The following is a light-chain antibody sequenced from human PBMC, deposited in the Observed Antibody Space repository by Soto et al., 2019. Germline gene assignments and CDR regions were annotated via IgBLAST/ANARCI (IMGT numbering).Light chain of an antibody. J-gene: IGLJ1*01. CDR2: DVT. Sequence: VLTQPASVSGSPGQSITISCAGTSSDVGGYNYVSWYQQHPGKAPKLILYDVTNRPSGVSDRFSGSKSGNTASLTISGLQAEDEADYYCSSYASGNTLVFGTGTKVTV. CDR1: SSDVGGYNY. V-gene: IGLV2-14*01. CDR3: SSYASGNTLV.